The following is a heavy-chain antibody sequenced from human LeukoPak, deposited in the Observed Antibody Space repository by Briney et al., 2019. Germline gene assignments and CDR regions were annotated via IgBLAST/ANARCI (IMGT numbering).Heavy chain of an antibody. CDR1: GFTFSSYD. CDR3: ARGSAAASDAFDI. Sequence: PGGSLRLSCAASGFTFSSYDMHWVRHATGKGLERVSAIGTAGDTYYPGSVKGRFTISRENAKNSLYLQMNSLRAGDTAVYYCARGSAAASDAFDIWGQGTMVTVSS. D-gene: IGHD2-2*01. J-gene: IGHJ3*02. CDR2: IGTAGDT. V-gene: IGHV3-13*01.